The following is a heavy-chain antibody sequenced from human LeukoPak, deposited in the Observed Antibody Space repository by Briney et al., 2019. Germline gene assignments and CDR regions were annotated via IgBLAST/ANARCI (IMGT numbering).Heavy chain of an antibody. J-gene: IGHJ5*02. V-gene: IGHV1-2*07. Sequence: GSVNVSCKASVYSFTDYYLHWARQAPAQGLEWMGGINPKGGGINYAPEFQGSVTMTRDTSITTAYMELSSLRSDDTAMYYCARDTCDGGDCFTWFDPWGQGTLVTVSS. CDR1: VYSFTDYY. CDR2: INPKGGGI. CDR3: ARDTCDGGDCFTWFDP. D-gene: IGHD2-21*02.